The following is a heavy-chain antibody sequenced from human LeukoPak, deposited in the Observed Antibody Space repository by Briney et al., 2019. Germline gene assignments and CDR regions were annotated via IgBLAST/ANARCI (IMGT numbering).Heavy chain of an antibody. J-gene: IGHJ4*02. CDR1: GFTFSCSP. V-gene: IGHV3-73*01. Sequence: GGSLRLSCAASGFTFSCSPMHWVAQASGKRLEGVGRIRSKANSYATAYAASVKRMITISRDDTKNTAYLQMNSLKTEDTAVYYCTKRGGIVGATNRQVDWGQGTLVTVSS. CDR2: IRSKANSYAT. CDR3: TKRGGIVGATNRQVD. D-gene: IGHD1-26*01.